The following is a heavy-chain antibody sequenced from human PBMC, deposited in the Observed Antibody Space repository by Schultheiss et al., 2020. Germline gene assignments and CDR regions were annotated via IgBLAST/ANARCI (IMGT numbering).Heavy chain of an antibody. Sequence: GESLKISCKVSGFSFTSYSIAWVRQMSGKGLEWMGIIYPGDSETRYSPSFQGQVTFSADKSISTAFLQWSSLKASDTAMYYCAVFGGDYGDPQIDYWGQGTLVTVSS. J-gene: IGHJ4*02. CDR2: IYPGDSET. CDR3: AVFGGDYGDPQIDY. CDR1: GFSFTSYS. D-gene: IGHD4-17*01. V-gene: IGHV5-51*01.